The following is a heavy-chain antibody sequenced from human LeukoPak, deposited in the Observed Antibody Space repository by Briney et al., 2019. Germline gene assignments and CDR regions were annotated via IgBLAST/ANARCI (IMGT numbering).Heavy chain of an antibody. CDR1: GYSISSNNW. V-gene: IGHV4-28*01. J-gene: IGHJ6*03. Sequence: KPSDTLSLTCAVSGYSISSNNWWGWIRQPPGKRQEWIAYIYYSGSTYYNPSLKSRVIMSVDTSKNQFSLKLSSVTAVDTAVYYCAKSVAWNYYYYMDVWGKGTTVTVSS. CDR3: AKSVAWNYYYYMDV. D-gene: IGHD5-12*01. CDR2: IYYSGST.